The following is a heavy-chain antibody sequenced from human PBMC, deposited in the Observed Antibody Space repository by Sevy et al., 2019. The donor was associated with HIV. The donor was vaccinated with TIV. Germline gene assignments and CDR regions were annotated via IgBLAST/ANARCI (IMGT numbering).Heavy chain of an antibody. CDR1: GGSFSGYY. V-gene: IGHV4-34*01. D-gene: IGHD3-10*01. J-gene: IGHJ5*02. Sequence: SETLSLTCAVYGGSFSGYYWSWIRQPPGKGLEWIGEINHSGSTNYNPSLKSRVTISVDTSKNQFSLKLSSVTAADTAVYYCARAPRGVRGVRWFDPWGQGTLVTVSS. CDR2: INHSGST. CDR3: ARAPRGVRGVRWFDP.